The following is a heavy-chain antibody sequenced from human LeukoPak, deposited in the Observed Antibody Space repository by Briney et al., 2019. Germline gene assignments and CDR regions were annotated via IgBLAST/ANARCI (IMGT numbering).Heavy chain of an antibody. Sequence: GGSLRLSCAASGFTFSSYAMSWVRQAPGKGLEWVSAISGSGGSTYYADSVKGRFTISRDNSKNTLYLQMNSLRAEDTAVYYCARDGNNPRIQPWNPPGYWGQGTLVTVSS. D-gene: IGHD5-18*01. CDR3: ARDGNNPRIQPWNPPGY. CDR2: ISGSGGST. CDR1: GFTFSSYA. J-gene: IGHJ4*02. V-gene: IGHV3-23*01.